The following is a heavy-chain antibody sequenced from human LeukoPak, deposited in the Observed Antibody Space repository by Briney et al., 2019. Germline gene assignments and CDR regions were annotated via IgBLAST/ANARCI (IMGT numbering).Heavy chain of an antibody. CDR2: ISSSGSTI. CDR1: GFTFSSYE. J-gene: IGHJ6*03. Sequence: PGGSLRLSCAASGFTFSSYEMNWVRQAPGKGLEWVSYISSSGSTIYYADSVKGRFTISRDNAKNTLYLQMNSLRAEDTAVYYCARGSAAAGTLDYYYMDVWGKGTTVTISS. V-gene: IGHV3-48*03. D-gene: IGHD6-13*01. CDR3: ARGSAAAGTLDYYYMDV.